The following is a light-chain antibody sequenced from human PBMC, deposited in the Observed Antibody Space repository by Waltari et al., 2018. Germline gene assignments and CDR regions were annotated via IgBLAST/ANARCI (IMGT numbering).Light chain of an antibody. CDR3: QSYDSSLNWV. J-gene: IGLJ3*02. V-gene: IGLV1-40*01. CDR2: GNS. CDR1: SSNIGAGYD. Sequence: QSVLTQPPSVSGAPGQRVTFSCPGSSSNIGAGYDVHWYQQLPGTAPKLLIYGNSNRPSGAPDRFSGSKSGTSASRAITGLQAEDEADYYCQSYDSSLNWVFGEGTKLTVL.